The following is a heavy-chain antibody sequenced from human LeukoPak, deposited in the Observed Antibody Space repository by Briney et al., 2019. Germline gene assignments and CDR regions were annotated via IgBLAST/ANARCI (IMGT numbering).Heavy chain of an antibody. J-gene: IGHJ5*02. CDR3: ARDLAVGATKGGFDP. V-gene: IGHV1-8*03. CDR2: MNPNSGNT. Sequence: ASVKVSCKASGYTFTSYDINWVRQATGQGLEWMGWMNPNSGNTGYAQKVQGRVTITRNTSISTAYMELSSLRSEDTAVYYCARDLAVGATKGGFDPWGQGTLVTVSS. D-gene: IGHD1-26*01. CDR1: GYTFTSYD.